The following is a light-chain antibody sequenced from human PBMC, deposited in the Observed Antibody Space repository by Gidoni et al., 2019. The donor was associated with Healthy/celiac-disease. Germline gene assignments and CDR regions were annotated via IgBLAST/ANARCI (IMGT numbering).Light chain of an antibody. J-gene: IGKJ2*01. CDR2: DAS. CDR1: QSVSSSY. Sequence: DIVLTQSPGTLSLSPGERATLSCRASQSVSSSYLAWYQQKPGQAPRLLIYDASSRATGIPDRFSGSGSGTDFTLTISRLEPEDFAVYYCQQYGSSSYTFGQXTKLEIK. V-gene: IGKV3-20*01. CDR3: QQYGSSSYT.